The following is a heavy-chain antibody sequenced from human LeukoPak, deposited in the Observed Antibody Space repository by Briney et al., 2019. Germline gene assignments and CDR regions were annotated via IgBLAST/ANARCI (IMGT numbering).Heavy chain of an antibody. Sequence: GGSLRLSCAASGFTFSSYAMSWVRQAPGKGLEWVSAISGSGGSTYYADSVKGRFTISRDNSKNALCLQMNSLRAEDTAVYYCAKTLYSYGYDLFEFDPWGQGTLVTVSS. CDR3: AKTLYSYGYDLFEFDP. J-gene: IGHJ5*02. CDR2: ISGSGGST. V-gene: IGHV3-23*01. D-gene: IGHD5-18*01. CDR1: GFTFSSYA.